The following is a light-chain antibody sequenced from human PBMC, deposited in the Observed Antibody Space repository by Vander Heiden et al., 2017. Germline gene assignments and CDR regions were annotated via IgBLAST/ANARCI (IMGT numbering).Light chain of an antibody. Sequence: QSVLTPPPSPSGIPGQRVTMSCSGSSSNIGSSYVYGCQQCPGTAPKLLIYRNNERPSGVPDRISGSKSGTSASLAISGLRSEDEADYYCAAWDGSLSGWVFGGGTKLTVL. CDR3: AAWDGSLSGWV. CDR1: SSNIGSSY. V-gene: IGLV1-47*01. J-gene: IGLJ3*02. CDR2: RNN.